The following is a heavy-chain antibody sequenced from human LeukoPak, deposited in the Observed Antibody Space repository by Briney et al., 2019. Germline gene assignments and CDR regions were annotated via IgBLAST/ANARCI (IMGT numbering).Heavy chain of an antibody. Sequence: GVSLRLSCAASGLTFSSYAMNWVRQAPGKGLEWVSVMSGNGGSIYYADSVRGRFTISGDNPKSTLYLQMNSLRAEDTALYYCTGSYYYEYFQHWGQGTLVTVSS. CDR2: MSGNGGSI. CDR3: TGSYYYEYFQH. V-gene: IGHV3-23*01. D-gene: IGHD3-22*01. CDR1: GLTFSSYA. J-gene: IGHJ1*01.